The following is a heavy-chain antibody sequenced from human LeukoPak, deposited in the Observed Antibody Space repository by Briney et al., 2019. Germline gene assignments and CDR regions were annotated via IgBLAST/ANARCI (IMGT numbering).Heavy chain of an antibody. D-gene: IGHD2-15*01. J-gene: IGHJ3*02. CDR1: GGSISSYY. Sequence: PSETLSLTCTVSGGSISSYYWSWIRQSPGKGLEWIGYIYYSGSTNYNPSLKSRVTISVDTSKNQFSLKLSSVTAADTAVYYCARFPYSCSGGSCSPDAFDIWGQGTMVTVSS. CDR2: IYYSGST. V-gene: IGHV4-59*08. CDR3: ARFPYSCSGGSCSPDAFDI.